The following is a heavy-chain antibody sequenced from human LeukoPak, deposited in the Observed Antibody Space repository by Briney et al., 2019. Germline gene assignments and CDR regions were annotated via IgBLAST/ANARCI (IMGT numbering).Heavy chain of an antibody. D-gene: IGHD3-9*01. CDR1: GDSVSSNSAA. Sequence: SQTLSLTCAISGDSVSSNSAAWNWIRQSPSRGLEWLGRTYYRSKWYNDYAVSVKSRITINPDTSKNQFSLQLNSVAPEDTAVYYCARGRYFDWLPMGGYFQHWGQGTLVTVSS. CDR2: TYYRSKWYN. J-gene: IGHJ1*01. CDR3: ARGRYFDWLPMGGYFQH. V-gene: IGHV6-1*01.